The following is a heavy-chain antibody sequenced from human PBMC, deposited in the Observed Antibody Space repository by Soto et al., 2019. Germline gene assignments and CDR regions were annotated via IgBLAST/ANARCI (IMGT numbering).Heavy chain of an antibody. J-gene: IGHJ6*02. D-gene: IGHD6-13*01. CDR3: ARAVAAAGTGGAYYYYGMDV. V-gene: IGHV1-8*01. CDR1: GYTFTSYD. Sequence: ASVKVSCKASGYTFTSYDINWVRQATGQGLEWMGWMNPNSGNTGYAQKFQGRVTMTRNTSISTAYMALSSLRSEDTAVYYCARAVAAAGTGGAYYYYGMDVWGQGTTVTVSS. CDR2: MNPNSGNT.